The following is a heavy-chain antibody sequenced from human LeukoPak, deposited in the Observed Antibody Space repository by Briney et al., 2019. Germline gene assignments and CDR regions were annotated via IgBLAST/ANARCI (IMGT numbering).Heavy chain of an antibody. CDR3: ARQKWEQQGRDYYFNGLDV. V-gene: IGHV4-4*02. J-gene: IGHJ6*02. CDR1: IGSISSSKW. CDR2: IYLYGTT. D-gene: IGHD1/OR15-1a*01. Sequence: SETLSLTCSVSIGSISSSKWWRWVRQSPVKGLEWIGEIYLYGTTNYNPSFTSRVTMSVDRSRNQFSLKLTSVTAADTAVYYCARQKWEQQGRDYYFNGLDVWGPGTTVIVSS.